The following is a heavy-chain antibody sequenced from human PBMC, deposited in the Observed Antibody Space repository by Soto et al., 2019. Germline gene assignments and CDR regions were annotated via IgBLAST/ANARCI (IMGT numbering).Heavy chain of an antibody. Sequence: SETLSLTCTVSGGSISSSSYYWGWVRQPPGKGLEWIGSIYYSGSTYYNPSLKSRVTISVDTSKNQFSLKLSSVTAADTAVYYWARGVGLHFWSGYPYYFDYWGQGTLVTVSS. CDR2: IYYSGST. J-gene: IGHJ4*02. D-gene: IGHD3-3*02. CDR3: ARGVGLHFWSGYPYYFDY. V-gene: IGHV4-39*01. CDR1: GGSISSSSYY.